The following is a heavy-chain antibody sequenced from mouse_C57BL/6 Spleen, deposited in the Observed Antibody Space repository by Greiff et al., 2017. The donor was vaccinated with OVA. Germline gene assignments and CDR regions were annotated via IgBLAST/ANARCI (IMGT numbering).Heavy chain of an antibody. V-gene: IGHV5-9-1*02. D-gene: IGHD2-2*01. J-gene: IGHJ4*01. CDR3: TRDHGLTGAMDY. CDR1: GFTFSSYA. CDR2: ISSGGDYI. Sequence: EVKLVESGEGLVKPGGSLKLSCAASGFTFSSYAMSWVRQTPEKRLEWVAYISSGGDYIYYADTVKGRFTISRDNARNTLYLQMSSLKSEDTAMYYCTRDHGLTGAMDYWGQGTSVTVSS.